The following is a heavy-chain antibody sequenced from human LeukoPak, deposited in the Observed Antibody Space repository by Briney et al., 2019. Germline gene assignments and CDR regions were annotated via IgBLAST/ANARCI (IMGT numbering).Heavy chain of an antibody. J-gene: IGHJ4*02. CDR2: ISWNSKDM. CDR3: AKGTLAAPCIVDRLDY. CDR1: GFIFNDYD. Sequence: PGGSLTLTCAVSGFIFNDYDGIWIRQAPGRGLEWVSSISWNSKDMFYADSVRSRLTISRDNAKNSLSVQIANMRLEDTAFYYCAKGTLAAPCIVDRLDYWGQGTLVTVSS. V-gene: IGHV3-9*01. D-gene: IGHD6-25*01.